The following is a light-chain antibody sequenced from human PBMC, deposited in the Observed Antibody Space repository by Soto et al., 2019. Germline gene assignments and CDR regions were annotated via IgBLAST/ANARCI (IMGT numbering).Light chain of an antibody. CDR3: QQYNSYSAT. J-gene: IGKJ1*01. V-gene: IGKV1-5*01. CDR2: DAS. CDR1: QSISSW. Sequence: DIPMTQSPSTLSASVGDRVTITCRASQSISSWLAWYQQKPGKAPTLLIYDASSLESGVPSRFSGSGSGTEFTLTISSLQPDDFATYYCQQYNSYSATFGQGTKVEIK.